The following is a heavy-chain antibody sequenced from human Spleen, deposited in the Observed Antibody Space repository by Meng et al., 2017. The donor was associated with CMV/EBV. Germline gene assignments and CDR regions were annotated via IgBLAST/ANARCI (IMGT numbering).Heavy chain of an antibody. V-gene: IGHV3-15*01. CDR1: GFTFSNAW. J-gene: IGHJ4*02. CDR3: AKDREAAAGITY. CDR2: IKSKTDGGTT. Sequence: GGSLRLSCAASGFTFSNAWMSWVRQAPGKGLEWVGRIKSKTDGGTTDYAAPVKGRFTISRDDSKNTLYLQMNSLRAEDTAVYYCAKDREAAAGITYWGQGTLVTVSS. D-gene: IGHD6-13*01.